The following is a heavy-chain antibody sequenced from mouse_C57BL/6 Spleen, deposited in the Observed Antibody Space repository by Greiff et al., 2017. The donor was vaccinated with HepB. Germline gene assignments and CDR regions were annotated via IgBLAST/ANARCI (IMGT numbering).Heavy chain of an antibody. J-gene: IGHJ3*01. CDR1: GYSITSGYD. Sequence: EVQLVESGPGMVKPSQSLSLTCTVTGYSITSGYDWHWIRHFPGNKLEWMGYISYSGSTNYNPSLKSRISITHDTSKNHFFLKLNSVTTEDTATYYCARADYAWFAYWGQGTLVTVSA. CDR2: ISYSGST. D-gene: IGHD1-1*02. CDR3: ARADYAWFAY. V-gene: IGHV3-1*01.